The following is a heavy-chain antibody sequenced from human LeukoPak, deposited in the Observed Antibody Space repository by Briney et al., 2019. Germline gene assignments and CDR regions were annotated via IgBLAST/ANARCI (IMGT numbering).Heavy chain of an antibody. D-gene: IGHD3-10*01. J-gene: IGHJ4*02. CDR1: GFTFSSKW. CDR2: IKYDGSEK. CDR3: ARDGSGEWPIGY. V-gene: IGHV3-7*01. Sequence: GGSLRLSCAASGFTFSSKWMSWVRQAPGKGLEWVANIKYDGSEKYYVDSVKGRFTISRDNAKSSLYLQMNSLRAEDTAVYYCARDGSGEWPIGYWGQGTLVTVS.